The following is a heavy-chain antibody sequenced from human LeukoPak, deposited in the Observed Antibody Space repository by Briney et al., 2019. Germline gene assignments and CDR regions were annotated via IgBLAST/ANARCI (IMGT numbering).Heavy chain of an antibody. CDR3: ARHGYGYYCSGGLDY. D-gene: IGHD3-10*01. CDR2: IYPGDSDT. J-gene: IGHJ4*02. V-gene: IGHV5-51*01. CDR1: GYSFTSYW. Sequence: GESLKISCKGSGYSFTSYWIGWVRQMPGKGLEWRGIIYPGDSDTRYSPSFQGQVTISADKSISTAYLQWSSLKASDTAMYYCARHGYGYYCSGGLDYWGQGTLVTVSS.